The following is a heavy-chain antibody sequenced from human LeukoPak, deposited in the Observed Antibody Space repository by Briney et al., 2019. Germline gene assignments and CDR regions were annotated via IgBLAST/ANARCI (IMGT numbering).Heavy chain of an antibody. CDR2: IYYSGST. V-gene: IGHV4-39*01. CDR3: ARSPAGALYFAYYFDY. Sequence: PSETLSLTCTVSGGSISSSSYYWGWIRQPPGKGLEWIGSIYYSGSTYYNPSLKSRVTISVDTSKNQFSLKLSSVTAADTAVYYCARSPAGALYFAYYFDYWGQGTLVTVSS. J-gene: IGHJ4*02. D-gene: IGHD4/OR15-4a*01. CDR1: GGSISSSSYY.